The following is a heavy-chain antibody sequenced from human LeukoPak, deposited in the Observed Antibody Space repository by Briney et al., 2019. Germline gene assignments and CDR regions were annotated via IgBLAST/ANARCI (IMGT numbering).Heavy chain of an antibody. D-gene: IGHD6-13*01. CDR2: ITSKADNYAA. CDR3: TGVSRSSWYDY. J-gene: IGHJ4*02. CDR1: GFTFPSYA. V-gene: IGHV3-73*01. Sequence: PGGSLRLSCAASGFTFPSYAMSWVRQASGKGLEWVGRITSKADNYAASYAASVKGRFTISRDDSRNMAYLQMSSLKTEDTAVYYCTGVSRSSWYDYWGQGTLVTVSS.